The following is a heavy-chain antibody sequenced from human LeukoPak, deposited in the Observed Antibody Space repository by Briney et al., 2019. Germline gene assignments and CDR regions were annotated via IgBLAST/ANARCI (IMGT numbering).Heavy chain of an antibody. V-gene: IGHV4-38-2*02. D-gene: IGHD3-22*01. CDR3: ARDSREYYDSSGYSDY. Sequence: SETLSLTCTVSGYSISSGYYWGWIRQPPGKGLEWIGSIYHSGSTYYNPSLKSRVTISVDTSKNQFSLKLSSVTAADTAVYYCARDSREYYDSSGYSDYWGQGTLVTVSS. J-gene: IGHJ4*02. CDR1: GYSISSGYY. CDR2: IYHSGST.